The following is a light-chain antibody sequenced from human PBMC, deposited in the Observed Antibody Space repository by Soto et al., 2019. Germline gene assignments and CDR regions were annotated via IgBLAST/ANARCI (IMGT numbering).Light chain of an antibody. CDR3: QQRSRWPWT. CDR2: DAS. V-gene: IGKV3-11*01. J-gene: IGKJ1*01. Sequence: EMVLTQSPSTLSSSPRERATLSCRASQHIWSSFAWYQQKPGQAPRLLMYDASNMATGIPPRFSGSGSGTDFTLTISSLEPEDFAVYYCQQRSRWPWTFGQGTKVDIK. CDR1: QHIWSS.